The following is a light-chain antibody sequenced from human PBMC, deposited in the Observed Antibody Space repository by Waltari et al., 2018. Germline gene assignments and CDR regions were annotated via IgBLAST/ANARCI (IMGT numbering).Light chain of an antibody. CDR1: QSVNVN. V-gene: IGKV3-15*01. CDR3: QQYNDWPWT. J-gene: IGKJ1*01. CDR2: TAS. Sequence: VLSQSPATMSVSPVGRVTLSCTANQSVNVNLAWHQQKSGQAPRLLIYTASSRATGIPPRFSASTSGTEFTLTISSLQSEDFALYFCQQYNDWPWTFGQGTRV.